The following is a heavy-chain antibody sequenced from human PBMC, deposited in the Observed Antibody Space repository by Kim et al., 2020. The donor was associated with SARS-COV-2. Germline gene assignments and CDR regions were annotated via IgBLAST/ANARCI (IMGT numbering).Heavy chain of an antibody. V-gene: IGHV3-7*01. CDR3: ARVVFVGCSSTSCGRGWFDP. D-gene: IGHD2-2*01. J-gene: IGHJ5*02. CDR2: IKQDGSEK. Sequence: GGSLRLSCAASGFTFSSYWMSWVRQAPGKGLEWVANIKQDGSEKSYVDSVKGRFTISRDNAKNSLYLQMNSLRAEDTAVYCCARVVFVGCSSTSCGRGWFDPWGQGTLVTVSS. CDR1: GFTFSSYW.